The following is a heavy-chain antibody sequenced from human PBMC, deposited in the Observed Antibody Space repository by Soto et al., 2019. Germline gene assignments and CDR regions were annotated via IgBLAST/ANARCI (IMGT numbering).Heavy chain of an antibody. CDR3: ARAYYYDSSGYYHWYYYYGMDV. D-gene: IGHD3-22*01. J-gene: IGHJ6*02. CDR2: IYYSGST. V-gene: IGHV4-31*03. Sequence: QVQLQESGPGLVKPSQTLSLTCTVSGGSISSGGYYWSWIRQHPGKGLEWIGYIYYSGSTYYNPSLKSRVTISVDTSKNQFSLKLSSVTAADTAVYYCARAYYYDSSGYYHWYYYYGMDVWGQGTTVTVSS. CDR1: GGSISSGGYY.